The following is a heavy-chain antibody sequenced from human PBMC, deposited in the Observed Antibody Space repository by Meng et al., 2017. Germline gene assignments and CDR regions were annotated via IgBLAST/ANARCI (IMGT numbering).Heavy chain of an antibody. D-gene: IGHD6-19*01. CDR3: ARVLSSSGWSVIDY. Sequence: VSRVWWRGWRVGGGGSLRLSWAASRVSFISYSMNWVRQPPGKGLEWVSSIRCSGSYIYYAKSVKGRFTIARDNAKNSLYLQMNSLRAEDTAVYYCARVLSSSGWSVIDYWGQGTLVTVSS. CDR1: RVSFISYS. J-gene: IGHJ4*02. V-gene: IGHV3-21*01. CDR2: IRCSGSYI.